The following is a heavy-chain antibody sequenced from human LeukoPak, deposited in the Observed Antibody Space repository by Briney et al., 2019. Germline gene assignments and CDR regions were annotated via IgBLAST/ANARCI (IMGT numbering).Heavy chain of an antibody. CDR1: GFTFSSYA. Sequence: GGSLRLSCAASGFTFSSYAMSWVRQAPGKGLEWVSAISGSGGSTYYADSVKGRFTISRDNSKNTLYLQMNSLRAEDTAIYYCAKSRAYRPDHSDYWGQGTLVTVSS. J-gene: IGHJ4*02. V-gene: IGHV3-23*01. D-gene: IGHD1-26*01. CDR3: AKSRAYRPDHSDY. CDR2: ISGSGGST.